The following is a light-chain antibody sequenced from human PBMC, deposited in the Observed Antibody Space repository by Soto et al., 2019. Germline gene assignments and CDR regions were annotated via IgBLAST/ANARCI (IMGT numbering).Light chain of an antibody. CDR3: QQYHSLPRT. J-gene: IGKJ1*01. CDR1: QSVSSNY. V-gene: IGKV3-20*01. Sequence: EIAFTQSPGTLSLSPGERATLSCSASQSVSSNYLAWFQQKPGQAPRLLIYGAHIRAIGIADRFRGSGSGTDFTLTISRLEPEDFAVYYCQQYHSLPRTFGQGTKVDI. CDR2: GAH.